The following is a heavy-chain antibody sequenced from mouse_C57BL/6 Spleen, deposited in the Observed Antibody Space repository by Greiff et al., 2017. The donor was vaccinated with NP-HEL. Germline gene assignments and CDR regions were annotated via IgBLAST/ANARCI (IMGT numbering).Heavy chain of an antibody. CDR3: ARHEGHLLRNYYAMDY. Sequence: QVQLKQSGAELVKPGASVKLSCKASGYTFTEYTIHWVKQRSGQGLEWIGWFYPGSGSIKYNEKFKDKATLTADKSSSTVYMELSRLTSEDSAVYFCARHEGHLLRNYYAMDYWGQGTSVTVSS. CDR1: GYTFTEYT. V-gene: IGHV1-62-2*01. CDR2: FYPGSGSI. J-gene: IGHJ4*01. D-gene: IGHD2-1*01.